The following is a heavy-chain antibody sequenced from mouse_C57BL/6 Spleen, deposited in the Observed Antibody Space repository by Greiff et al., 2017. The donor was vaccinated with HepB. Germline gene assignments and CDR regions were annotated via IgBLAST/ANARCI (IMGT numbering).Heavy chain of an antibody. CDR2: IDPSDSYT. J-gene: IGHJ2*01. CDR3: ARGGYFPFDY. CDR1: GYTFTSYW. Sequence: QVQLKQSGAELVKPGASVKLSCKASGYTFTSYWMQWVKQRPGQGLEWIGEIDPSDSYTNYNQKFKGKATLTVDTSSSTAYMQLSSLTSADSAVYYCARGGYFPFDYWGQGTTLTVSS. D-gene: IGHD2-3*01. V-gene: IGHV1-50*01.